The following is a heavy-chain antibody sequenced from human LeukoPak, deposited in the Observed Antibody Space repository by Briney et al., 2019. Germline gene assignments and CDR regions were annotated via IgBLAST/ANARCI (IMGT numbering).Heavy chain of an antibody. CDR1: GYSISSGYY. D-gene: IGHD3-10*01. CDR2: IYHSGST. J-gene: IGHJ4*02. CDR3: ARHVSSGSPSYYFDY. V-gene: IGHV4-38-2*01. Sequence: KPSETLSLTCAVSGYSISSGYYWGWIRQPPGKGLEWIESIYHSGSTYYNPSLKSRVTISVDTSKNQFSLKLSSVTAADTAVYYCARHVSSGSPSYYFDYWGQGTLVPVSS.